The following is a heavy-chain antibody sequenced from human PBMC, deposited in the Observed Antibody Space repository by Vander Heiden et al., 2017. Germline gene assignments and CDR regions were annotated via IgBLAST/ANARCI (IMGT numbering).Heavy chain of an antibody. Sequence: EGQLLESGGGLVQPGASVRLSCATSGFTFSSYALSWVRPGPGKGVEWIAGISASGDGTNYADSVKGRFTRSRDRSERTLSLEMNSLRADDTAVYYCTNPVGDSTGMDVWGQGTTVTVSS. CDR2: ISASGDGT. D-gene: IGHD2-21*01. CDR3: TNPVGDSTGMDV. CDR1: GFTFSSYA. J-gene: IGHJ6*02. V-gene: IGHV3-23*01.